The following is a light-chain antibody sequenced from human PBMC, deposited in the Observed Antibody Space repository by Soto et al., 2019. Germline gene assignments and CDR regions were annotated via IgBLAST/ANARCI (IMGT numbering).Light chain of an antibody. Sequence: QSVLTQPASVSGSPAQSITISCTGTSNDVGGYNYVSWYQQHPGKAPKLMIYEVSNRPSGVSNRFSGSKSGNTASLTISGLQAEDEAEYYCSSYTTSSTLFGTGTKVTVL. CDR1: SNDVGGYNY. CDR3: SSYTTSSTL. V-gene: IGLV2-14*01. CDR2: EVS. J-gene: IGLJ1*01.